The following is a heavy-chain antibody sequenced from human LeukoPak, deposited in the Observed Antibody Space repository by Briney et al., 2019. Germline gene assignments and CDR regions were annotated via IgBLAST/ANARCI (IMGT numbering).Heavy chain of an antibody. CDR3: ARDQDSRYYYYGMDV. CDR2: ISAYNGNT. Sequence: ASVKVSCKASGYTFTSYGISWVRQAPGQGLEWMGWISAYNGNTNYAQKLQGRVTMTTDTSTSTAYMELRSLRSDDTAVYYCARDQDSRYYYYGMDVWGQGTTVTVSS. D-gene: IGHD2-15*01. J-gene: IGHJ6*02. V-gene: IGHV1-18*01. CDR1: GYTFTSYG.